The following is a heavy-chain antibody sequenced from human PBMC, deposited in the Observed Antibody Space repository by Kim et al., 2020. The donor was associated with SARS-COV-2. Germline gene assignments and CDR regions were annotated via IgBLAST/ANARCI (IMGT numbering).Heavy chain of an antibody. CDR2: NDYSGST. J-gene: IGHJ5*02. D-gene: IGHD3-3*01. V-gene: IGHV4-30-4*01. CDR3: ARTKRITIFGVVQWFDP. Sequence: GLEWIGYNDYSGSTYYNPSLKSRVTISVDTSKNQFSLKLSSVTAADTAVYYCARTKRITIFGVVQWFDPWGQGTLVTVSS.